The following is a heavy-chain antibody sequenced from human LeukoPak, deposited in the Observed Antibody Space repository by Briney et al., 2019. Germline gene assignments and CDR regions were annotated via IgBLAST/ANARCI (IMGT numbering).Heavy chain of an antibody. CDR1: GFTFSSYA. Sequence: GGSLRLSCAPSGFTFSSYAMHWVRQPPGKGLEWGAVISYDGSNKYYADSVKGRFTISRDNSKNTLYLQMNSLRAEDTAVYYCARSYCSSTSCYPDYWGQGTLVTVSS. CDR3: ARSYCSSTSCYPDY. J-gene: IGHJ4*02. V-gene: IGHV3-30-3*01. CDR2: ISYDGSNK. D-gene: IGHD2-2*01.